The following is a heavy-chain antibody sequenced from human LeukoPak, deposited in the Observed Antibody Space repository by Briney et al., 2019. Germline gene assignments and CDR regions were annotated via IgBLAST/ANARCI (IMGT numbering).Heavy chain of an antibody. CDR2: ISGSGGST. CDR3: AKDWGDILTGFDY. D-gene: IGHD3-9*01. J-gene: IGHJ4*02. CDR1: GFTFSSYA. V-gene: IGHV3-23*01. Sequence: GGPLRLSCAASGFTFSSYAMSWVRQAPGKGLEWVSAISGSGGSTYYADSVKGRFTISRDNSKNTLYLQMNSLRAEDTAVYYCAKDWGDILTGFDYWGQGTLVTVSS.